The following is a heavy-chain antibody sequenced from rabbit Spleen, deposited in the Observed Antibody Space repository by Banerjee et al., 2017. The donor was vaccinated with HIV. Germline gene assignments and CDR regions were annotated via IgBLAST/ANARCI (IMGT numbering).Heavy chain of an antibody. Sequence: QSLEESGGGLVKPGASLTLTCKASGFSFSSGYYMSWVRQAPGKGLEWIGCTGTGSGSTYYASWAKGRFTFSKTSSTTVTLQMTSLTTADTATYFCARDLDGVIGWNFGWWGPGTLVTVS. CDR3: ARDLDGVIGWNFGW. V-gene: IGHV1S40*01. D-gene: IGHD4-1*01. J-gene: IGHJ4*01. CDR1: GFSFSSGYY. CDR2: TGTGSGST.